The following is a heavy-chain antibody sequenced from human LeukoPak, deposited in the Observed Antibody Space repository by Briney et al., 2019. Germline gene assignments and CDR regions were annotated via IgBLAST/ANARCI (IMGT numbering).Heavy chain of an antibody. Sequence: GGSLRLSCAASGFTFSTYTMNWVRQAPGKGLEWVSSISSSSSYIYYADSVKGRFTISRDNAKNSLYLQMNSLRAEDTAVYYCASDYCSSTSCYLFDYWGQGTLVTVSS. CDR2: ISSSSSYI. V-gene: IGHV3-21*01. J-gene: IGHJ4*02. CDR1: GFTFSTYT. D-gene: IGHD2-2*01. CDR3: ASDYCSSTSCYLFDY.